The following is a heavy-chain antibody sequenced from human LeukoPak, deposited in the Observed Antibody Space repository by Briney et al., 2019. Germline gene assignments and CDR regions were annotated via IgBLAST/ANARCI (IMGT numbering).Heavy chain of an antibody. V-gene: IGHV3-30*18. CDR2: ISYDGSNK. CDR3: AKDRPKYDYGGNPYS. D-gene: IGHD4-23*01. Sequence: PGGSLRLSCAASGFTFSSYAMQWVRQAPGEGLEWVAVISYDGSNKHYADSVEGRFTISRDNSKNTLYLQMNGLRAEDTAVYYCAKDRPKYDYGGNPYSWGQGTLVTVSS. CDR1: GFTFSSYA. J-gene: IGHJ5*02.